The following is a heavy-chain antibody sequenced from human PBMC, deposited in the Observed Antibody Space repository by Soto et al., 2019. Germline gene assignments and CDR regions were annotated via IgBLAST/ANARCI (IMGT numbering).Heavy chain of an antibody. Sequence: PPKTLSQTCTVSGCPISSSSYYWGWIRRPPGKGLEWIGSIYYSGSTYYNPSLKSRVTISVDTSKNQFSLKLSSVTAADTAVYYCARHTLDTARIDYWGQGTLVTVSS. V-gene: IGHV4-39*01. D-gene: IGHD5-18*01. CDR1: GCPISSSSYY. CDR2: IYYSGST. J-gene: IGHJ4*02. CDR3: ARHTLDTARIDY.